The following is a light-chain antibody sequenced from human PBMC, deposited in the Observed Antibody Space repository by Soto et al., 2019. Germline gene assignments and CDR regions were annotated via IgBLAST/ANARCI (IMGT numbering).Light chain of an antibody. Sequence: QSALTQPASVSGSPGQSITITCTGTSSDVGGYNYVSWYQQHPCKAPKLMIDEVNNRPSGVSNRFSGSKSGNTASLTISGLQAEDEADYYCCSFTSSRTDVFGTGTQLTVL. CDR1: SSDVGGYNY. V-gene: IGLV2-14*01. CDR2: EVN. J-gene: IGLJ1*01. CDR3: CSFTSSRTDV.